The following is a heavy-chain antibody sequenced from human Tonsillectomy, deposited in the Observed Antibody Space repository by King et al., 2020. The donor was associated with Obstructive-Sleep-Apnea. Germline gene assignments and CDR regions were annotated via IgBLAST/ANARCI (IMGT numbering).Heavy chain of an antibody. J-gene: IGHJ4*02. CDR3: IPYRQTPLGGY. CDR1: GFSFNNAW. Sequence: EVQLVESGGGLVKPGGSLRLSCAASGFSFNNAWMSWVRQAPGKGLEWVGHIKSKTDGGTTDYAAPVKGRFTISRDDSKNTLYLQMNGLKTEDTAVYYCIPYRQTPLGGYWGQGTLVTVSS. V-gene: IGHV3-15*01. D-gene: IGHD3-16*01. CDR2: IKSKTDGGTT.